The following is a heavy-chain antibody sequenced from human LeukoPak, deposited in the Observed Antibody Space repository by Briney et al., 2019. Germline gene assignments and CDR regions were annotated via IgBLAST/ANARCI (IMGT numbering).Heavy chain of an antibody. D-gene: IGHD7-27*01. CDR2: IYTSETT. CDR3: ARDDQITGGGNWFDS. V-gene: IGHV4-4*07. CDR1: GGSISNYY. Sequence: SETLSLTCTVSGGSISNYYWNWIRQPAGKGLEWIGRIYTSETTNYNPSLKSRVTMSVDTSKNQISLKLSSVTAADSAVYYCARDDQITGGGNWFDSWGQGTRVTVSS. J-gene: IGHJ5*01.